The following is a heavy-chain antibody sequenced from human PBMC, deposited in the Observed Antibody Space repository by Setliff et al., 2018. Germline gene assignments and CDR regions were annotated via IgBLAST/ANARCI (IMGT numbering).Heavy chain of an antibody. CDR3: ARDHGGSYHYYYYYMDV. J-gene: IGHJ6*03. CDR1: GGTFSSYG. CDR2: TIPIFGST. V-gene: IGHV1-69*05. D-gene: IGHD1-26*01. Sequence: SVKVSCKASGGTFSSYGISWVRQAPGQGLEWMGGTIPIFGSTNYAQKFQDRVTIITDESTSTAYMELRSLRTEDTAVYYCARDHGGSYHYYYYYMDVWGKGTTVTVSS.